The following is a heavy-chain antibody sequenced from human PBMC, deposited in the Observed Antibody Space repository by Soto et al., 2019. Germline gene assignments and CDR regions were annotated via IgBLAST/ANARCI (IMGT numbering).Heavy chain of an antibody. CDR2: IHNSGTT. J-gene: IGHJ4*02. Sequence: QVQLQESGPGLVKPSQTLSLTCTVSGGSITNDDYYWNWIRQLPGKGLEWIGYIHNSGTTDYNPPLKSRVTLSVDTSKTQFSLKLSSVTAADTAVYFCARQKQWLSPFDDWGQGTLVTVSS. CDR3: ARQKQWLSPFDD. D-gene: IGHD6-19*01. V-gene: IGHV4-31*03. CDR1: GGSITNDDYY.